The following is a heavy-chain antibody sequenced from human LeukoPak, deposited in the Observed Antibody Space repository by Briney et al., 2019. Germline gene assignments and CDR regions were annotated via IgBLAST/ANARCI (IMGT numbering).Heavy chain of an antibody. J-gene: IGHJ6*02. V-gene: IGHV1-46*01. CDR1: GYTFTSYY. CDR3: ARDMNYDILTGPRSGMDV. D-gene: IGHD3-9*01. Sequence: ASVKVSCKASGYTFTSYYMHWERQAPGQGLEWMGIINPSGGSTSYAQKFQGRVTMTRDTSTSTVYMELSSLRSEDTAVYYCARDMNYDILTGPRSGMDVWGQGTTVTVSS. CDR2: INPSGGST.